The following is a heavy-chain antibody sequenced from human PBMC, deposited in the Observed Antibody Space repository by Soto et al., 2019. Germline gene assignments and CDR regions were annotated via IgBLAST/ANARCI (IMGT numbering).Heavy chain of an antibody. CDR3: AREQDPAFAITMIVVVSDAFDI. Sequence: GASVKVSCKASGYTFTSYYMHWVRQAPGQGLEWMGIINPSGGSTSYAQKFQGRVTMTRDTSTSTVYMELSSLRSEDTAVYYCAREQDPAFAITMIVVVSDAFDIWGQGTMVT. CDR1: GYTFTSYY. D-gene: IGHD3-22*01. J-gene: IGHJ3*02. CDR2: INPSGGST. V-gene: IGHV1-46*03.